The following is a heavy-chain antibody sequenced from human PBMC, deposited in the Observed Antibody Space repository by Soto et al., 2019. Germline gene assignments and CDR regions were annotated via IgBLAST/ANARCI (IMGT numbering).Heavy chain of an antibody. Sequence: EVQLLESGGGLVQPGRSLRLSCAASGFTFSNYAMSWVRQAPGQGLDWVSAISGSGGTTYYADSVKGRFTISRDNSKHTLFLQMNSLRAEDAAVYYCAKFFVETGSNSGWPWSFHYGGQGTLVTVSS. CDR1: GFTFSNYA. CDR2: ISGSGGTT. V-gene: IGHV3-23*01. J-gene: IGHJ4*02. CDR3: AKFFVETGSNSGWPWSFHY. D-gene: IGHD6-25*01.